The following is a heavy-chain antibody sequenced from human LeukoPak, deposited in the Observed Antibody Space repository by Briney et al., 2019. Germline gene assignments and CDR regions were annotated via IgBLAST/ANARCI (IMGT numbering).Heavy chain of an antibody. CDR1: GFTFSSYA. D-gene: IGHD1-26*01. J-gene: IGHJ3*02. V-gene: IGHV3-30-3*01. Sequence: GRSLRLSCAASGFTFSSYAMHWVRQAPGKGLEWVAVISYDGSNKYYADSVKGRFTISRDNAKNSLYLQMNSLRAEDTAVYYCAREGSGSYHPNDAFDIWGQGTMVTVSS. CDR3: AREGSGSYHPNDAFDI. CDR2: ISYDGSNK.